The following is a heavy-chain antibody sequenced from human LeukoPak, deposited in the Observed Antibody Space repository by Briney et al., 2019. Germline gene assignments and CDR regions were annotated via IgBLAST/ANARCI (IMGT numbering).Heavy chain of an antibody. Sequence: GGSLRLSCAASGFXVSSNYMSWVRQAPGKGLEWVSVIYSGGSTYYADSVKGRFTISRDNSKNTLYLQMNSLRAEDTAVYYCARGATGSGSYYYYGMDVWGQGTTVTVSS. J-gene: IGHJ6*02. D-gene: IGHD3-10*01. CDR3: ARGATGSGSYYYYGMDV. CDR1: GFXVSSNY. V-gene: IGHV3-53*01. CDR2: IYSGGST.